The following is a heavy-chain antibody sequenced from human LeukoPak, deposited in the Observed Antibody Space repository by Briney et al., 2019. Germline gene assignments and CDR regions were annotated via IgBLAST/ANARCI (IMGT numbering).Heavy chain of an antibody. CDR1: GFIFSSYA. D-gene: IGHD6-19*01. V-gene: IGHV3-23*01. CDR3: AKDLSSIAVAVSFDY. Sequence: PGGSLRLSCAASGFIFSSYAMSWVRQAPGKGLEWVSTISGSGGSTYYADSVKGRFTISRDNSKNTVYLQMNSLRAEDTAVYYCAKDLSSIAVAVSFDYWGQGTLVTVSS. J-gene: IGHJ4*02. CDR2: ISGSGGST.